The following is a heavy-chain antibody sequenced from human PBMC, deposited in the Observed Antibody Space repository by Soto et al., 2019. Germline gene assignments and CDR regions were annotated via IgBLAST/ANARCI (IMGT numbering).Heavy chain of an antibody. CDR1: GFTFSSYA. Sequence: EVQLLESGGGLVQPGGSLRLSCAASGFTFSSYAMSWVRQAPGKGLEWVSAISGSGGSTYYADSVKGRFTISRDNSKNTLYLQMNSLSAEDTAVYYCANHLWFGEFSNWGQGTLVTVSS. J-gene: IGHJ4*02. CDR3: ANHLWFGEFSN. V-gene: IGHV3-23*01. CDR2: ISGSGGST. D-gene: IGHD3-10*01.